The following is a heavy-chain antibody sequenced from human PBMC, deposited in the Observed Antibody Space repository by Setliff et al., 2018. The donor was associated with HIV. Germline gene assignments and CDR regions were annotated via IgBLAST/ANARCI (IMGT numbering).Heavy chain of an antibody. Sequence: PSETLSLTCTVSGGSISSSDCYWGWIRQPPGEGLEWIGTIFYNGGTYYNPSLKSRLTISVDTSKNQFSLKLASVTASDTAVYYCGRISGGWYGKDDCWGQGSLVTVSS. CDR2: IFYNGGT. V-gene: IGHV4-39*01. D-gene: IGHD6-13*01. CDR1: GGSISSSDCY. J-gene: IGHJ4*02. CDR3: GRISGGWYGKDDC.